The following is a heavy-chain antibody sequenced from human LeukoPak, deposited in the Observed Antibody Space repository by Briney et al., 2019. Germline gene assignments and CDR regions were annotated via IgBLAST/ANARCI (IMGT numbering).Heavy chain of an antibody. V-gene: IGHV1-2*02. CDR2: INPNSGGT. CDR3: ARGLHYDILTVYYYYYGMDV. Sequence: ASVKVSCKASGYTFTGYYMHWVRQAPGQGLEWMGWINPNSGGTNYAQKFQGRVTMTRDTSISTAYMELSRLRSDDTAVYYCARGLHYDILTVYYYYYGMDVWGQGTTVTVSS. CDR1: GYTFTGYY. D-gene: IGHD3-9*01. J-gene: IGHJ6*02.